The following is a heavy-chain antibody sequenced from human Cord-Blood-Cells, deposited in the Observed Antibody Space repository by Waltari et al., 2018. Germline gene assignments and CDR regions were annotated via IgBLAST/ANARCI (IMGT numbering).Heavy chain of an antibody. Sequence: QVQLVQSGAEVKKPGASVKVSCKASGYTFTGYYMPWVRQAPGQGLEWMGWINPNRGGTNYAQKFQGRVTMTRDTSISTAYMELSRLRSDDTAVYYCARVSIAARPFDYWGQGTLVTVSS. CDR1: GYTFTGYY. CDR2: INPNRGGT. CDR3: ARVSIAARPFDY. D-gene: IGHD6-6*01. V-gene: IGHV1-2*02. J-gene: IGHJ4*02.